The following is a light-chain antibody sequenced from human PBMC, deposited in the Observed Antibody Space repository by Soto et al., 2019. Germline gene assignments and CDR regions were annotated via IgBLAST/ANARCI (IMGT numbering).Light chain of an antibody. V-gene: IGKV3D-20*02. CDR3: QQRNNWPPIT. CDR1: QSVSNDF. Sequence: EIVLTQSPATLSLSPGERATLSCRASQSVSNDFLAWYQQKPGQAPRLLIYGASTRATDVPDRFSGSGSETDFTLTITSLEPEDFAVYYCQQRNNWPPITFGQGTRLEI. J-gene: IGKJ5*01. CDR2: GAS.